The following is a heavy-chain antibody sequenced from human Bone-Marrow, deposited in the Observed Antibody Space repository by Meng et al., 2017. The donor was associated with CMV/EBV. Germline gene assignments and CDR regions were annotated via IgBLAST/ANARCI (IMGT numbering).Heavy chain of an antibody. CDR3: ARDDPYCSSTSCYTSFAFDI. Sequence: GESLKISCAASGFTFSSYAMHWVRQAPGKGLEWVAVISYDGSNKYYADSVKGRFTISRDNSKNTLYLQMNSLRAEDTAVYYCARDDPYCSSTSCYTSFAFDIWRQGTMVTVSS. J-gene: IGHJ3*02. D-gene: IGHD2-2*02. CDR2: ISYDGSNK. V-gene: IGHV3-30*04. CDR1: GFTFSSYA.